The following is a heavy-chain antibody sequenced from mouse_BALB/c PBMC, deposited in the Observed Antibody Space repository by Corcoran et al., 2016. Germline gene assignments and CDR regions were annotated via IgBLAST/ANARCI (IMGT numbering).Heavy chain of an antibody. CDR3: ARRLPHAMDY. CDR2: INTYTGEP. V-gene: IGHV9-3-1*01. Sequence: QIQLVQSGPELKKPGETVKISCKASGYTFTNYGMNWVKQAPGKGLTWMGWINTYTGEPTYADDFKGRFAFSLETSARTAYLQINNLKNEDTATYFCARRLPHAMDYWGQGTSVTVSA. J-gene: IGHJ4*01. CDR1: GYTFTNYG. D-gene: IGHD2-2*01.